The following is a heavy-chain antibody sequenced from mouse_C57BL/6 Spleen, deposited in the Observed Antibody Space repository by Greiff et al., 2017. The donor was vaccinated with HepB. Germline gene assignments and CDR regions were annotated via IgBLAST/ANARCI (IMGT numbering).Heavy chain of an antibody. CDR1: GYTFTDYN. D-gene: IGHD2-2*01. CDR3: ARRVYYGYDVGFAY. Sequence: EVQLKESGPELVKPGASVKIPCKASGYTFTDYNMDWVKQSHGKSLEWIGDINPNNGGTIYNQKFKGKATLTVDKSSSTAYMELRSLTSEDTAVYYCARRVYYGYDVGFAYWGQGTLVTVSA. J-gene: IGHJ3*01. V-gene: IGHV1-18*01. CDR2: INPNNGGT.